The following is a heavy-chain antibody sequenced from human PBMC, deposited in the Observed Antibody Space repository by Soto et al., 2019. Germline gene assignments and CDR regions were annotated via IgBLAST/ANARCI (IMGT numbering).Heavy chain of an antibody. J-gene: IGHJ4*02. CDR3: ARERYEGRIDY. CDR2: IYYSGST. D-gene: IGHD2-2*01. V-gene: IGHV4-59*01. CDR1: GASISSYY. Sequence: SETLSLTCTVSGASISSYYWSWIRQPPGKGLEWVAYIYYSGSTTCNPSLKSRVTMSVDTSKNQFSLNLRSVTAADTAVYYCARERYEGRIDYWGQGTLVTAPQ.